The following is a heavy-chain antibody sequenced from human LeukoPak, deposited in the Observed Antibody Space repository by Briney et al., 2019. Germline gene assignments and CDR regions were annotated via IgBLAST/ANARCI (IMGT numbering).Heavy chain of an antibody. CDR3: ARDRMGDCSGGNCYNGFDY. V-gene: IGHV3-7*01. Sequence: RAGGSLRLSCAASGFTFTSYWMTWVRQAPGKGLEWVANIKQDGGEKYYVDSVKGRFTISRDNAKNSLYLQMNSLGVEDTAVYYCARDRMGDCSGGNCYNGFDYWGQGTLVTVSS. J-gene: IGHJ4*02. CDR2: IKQDGGEK. D-gene: IGHD2-15*01. CDR1: GFTFTSYW.